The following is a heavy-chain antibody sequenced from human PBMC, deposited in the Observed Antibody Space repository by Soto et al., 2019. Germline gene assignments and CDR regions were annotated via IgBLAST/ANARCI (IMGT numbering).Heavy chain of an antibody. D-gene: IGHD3-10*01. J-gene: IGHJ5*02. CDR1: GYTLTELS. Sequence: ASVTVSCKVSGYTLTELSMHWVRQAPGKGLEWMGGFDPEDGETIYAQKFQGRVTMTEDTSTDTAYMELSSLRSEDTAVYYCATISLLLWLAEPTGFDPWGQGTLVTVSS. V-gene: IGHV1-24*01. CDR3: ATISLLLWLAEPTGFDP. CDR2: FDPEDGET.